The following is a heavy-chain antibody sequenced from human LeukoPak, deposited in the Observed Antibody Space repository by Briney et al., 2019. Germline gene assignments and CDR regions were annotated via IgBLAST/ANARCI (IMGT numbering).Heavy chain of an antibody. Sequence: ASVKVSCKASGGTFSSYAMSWVRQAPGKGLEWVSAISGSGGSTYYADSVKGRFTISRDNSKNTLYLQMNSLRAEDTAVYYCAKVYDYYDSSGYLDYWGQGTLVTVSS. CDR1: GGTFSSYA. CDR2: ISGSGGST. D-gene: IGHD3-22*01. V-gene: IGHV3-23*01. CDR3: AKVYDYYDSSGYLDY. J-gene: IGHJ4*02.